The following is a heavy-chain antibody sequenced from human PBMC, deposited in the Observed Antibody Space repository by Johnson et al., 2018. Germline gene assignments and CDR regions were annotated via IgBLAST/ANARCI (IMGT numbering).Heavy chain of an antibody. CDR2: ISKDGSDK. CDR1: GFTFSNHA. D-gene: IGHD3-10*01. J-gene: IGHJ6*03. CDR3: ARHSGSGYYYYMDV. Sequence: QVQLVQSGGGVVQPGRSXRLSCATSGFTFSNHAMHWVRQAPGKGLEWLGVISKDGSDKYYVDSVKGRFTISRDNSKKTLYLQMNSLRTEDTAMYYCARHSGSGYYYYMDVWGKGTTVTVSS. V-gene: IGHV3-30-3*01.